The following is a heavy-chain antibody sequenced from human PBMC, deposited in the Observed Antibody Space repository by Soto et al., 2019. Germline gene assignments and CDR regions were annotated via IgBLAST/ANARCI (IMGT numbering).Heavy chain of an antibody. J-gene: IGHJ4*02. CDR1: GYSFTNSW. CDR3: ARVAVAGLHSGPVSPWLHFDY. CDR2: IYPADSDT. Sequence: PGESLKISCKGSGYSFTNSWIAWVRQMPGKGLEWMGLIYPADSDTNYSPSFQGQVSISADKSTNTAYLQWSSMKASDTAMYYCARVAVAGLHSGPVSPWLHFDYWGQGTPVTVSS. D-gene: IGHD6-19*01. V-gene: IGHV5-51*01.